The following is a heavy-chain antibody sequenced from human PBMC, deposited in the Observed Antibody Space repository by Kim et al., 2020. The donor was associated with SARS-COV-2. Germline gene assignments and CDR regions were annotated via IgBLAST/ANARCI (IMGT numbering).Heavy chain of an antibody. J-gene: IGHJ4*02. CDR2: IYYSGST. D-gene: IGHD6-19*01. CDR1: GGSISSSSYY. V-gene: IGHV4-39*01. CDR3: ARSAGWLVPIFDY. Sequence: SETLSLTCTVSGGSISSSSYYWGWIRQPPGKGLEWIGSIYYSGSTYYNPSLKSRVTISVDTSKNQFSLKLSSVTAADTAVYYCARSAGWLVPIFDYCGQG.